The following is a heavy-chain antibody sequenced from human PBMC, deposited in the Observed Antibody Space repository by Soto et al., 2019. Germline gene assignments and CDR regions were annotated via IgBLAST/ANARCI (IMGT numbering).Heavy chain of an antibody. Sequence: QVQLVQSGAEVKKPGASVKVSCKASGYTFTSYGISWVRQAPGQGLEWMGWISAYNGNTNYAQKLQGRVTMTTDTPTRAAYTGLRTLRSDDTAVNYWTTQAPGYNYGSRENGFDPWGQGTLVTVSS. CDR1: GYTFTSYG. CDR3: TTQAPGYNYGSRENGFDP. CDR2: ISAYNGNT. V-gene: IGHV1-18*01. D-gene: IGHD5-18*01. J-gene: IGHJ5*02.